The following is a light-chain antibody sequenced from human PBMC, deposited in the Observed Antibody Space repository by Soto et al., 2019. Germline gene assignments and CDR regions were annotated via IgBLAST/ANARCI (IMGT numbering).Light chain of an antibody. Sequence: QSVLTQPPSASGSPGQSVAISCTGTSSDVGGYNYVSWYQQHPGNAPKLMIYEVNKRPSGVPDRFSGSKSGNTASLTVSDLQAEDEADYYCSSYAGSSNVFGTGTKVTVL. CDR2: EVN. CDR1: SSDVGGYNY. V-gene: IGLV2-8*01. J-gene: IGLJ1*01. CDR3: SSYAGSSNV.